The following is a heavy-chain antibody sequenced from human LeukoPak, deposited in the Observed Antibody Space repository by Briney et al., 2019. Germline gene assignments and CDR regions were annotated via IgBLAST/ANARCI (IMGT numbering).Heavy chain of an antibody. J-gene: IGHJ6*02. CDR1: GYPFTNYD. V-gene: IGHV1-8*01. CDR3: ARGLSGVQGGNYYYGMDV. Sequence: GASVKVSCTASGYPFTNYDFNWVRQATGQGLEWMGWVNPNSGNTGYAQKFQGRVTMTRNTSISTAYMELSSLGPADTAVYYCARGLSGVQGGNYYYGMDVWDQGTTVTVSS. CDR2: VNPNSGNT. D-gene: IGHD3-3*01.